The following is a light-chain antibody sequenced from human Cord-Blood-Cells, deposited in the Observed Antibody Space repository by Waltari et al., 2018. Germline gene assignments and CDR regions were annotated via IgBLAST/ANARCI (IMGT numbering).Light chain of an antibody. V-gene: IGLV5-45*02. Sequence: QAVLTQPSSLSASPRASARLTCTLRSGINVGTYRTSWHHQKPGSPPQYLLRYKSDSDKQQGSGVPSRFSGSKDASANAGILLISGLQSEDEADYYCMIWHSSAVVFGGGTKLTVL. CDR2: YKSDSDK. CDR1: SGINVGTYR. J-gene: IGLJ2*01. CDR3: MIWHSSAVV.